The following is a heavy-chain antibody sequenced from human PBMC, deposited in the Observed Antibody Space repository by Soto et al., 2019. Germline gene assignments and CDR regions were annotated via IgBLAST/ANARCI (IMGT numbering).Heavy chain of an antibody. V-gene: IGHV1-8*01. CDR1: GYTFTSYD. D-gene: IGHD4-17*01. CDR2: MNPNSGNT. J-gene: IGHJ6*02. CDR3: AGETVTYYYYYGMEV. Sequence: ASVKVSCKASGYTFTSYDINCVRQATGQGLEWMGWMNPNSGNTGYAQKFQGRVTMTRNTSISTAYMELSSLRSEDTAVYYCAGETVTYYYYYGMEVWDRQTRVRVAS.